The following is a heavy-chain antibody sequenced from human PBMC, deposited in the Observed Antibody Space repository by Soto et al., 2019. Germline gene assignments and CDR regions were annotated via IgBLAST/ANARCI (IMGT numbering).Heavy chain of an antibody. CDR1: CGSFSGYY. CDR2: IYYSGST. V-gene: IGHV4-59*08. D-gene: IGHD3-22*01. Sequence: SETLSLTCAVYCGSFSGYYWSWIRQPPGKGLEWIGYIYYSGSTNYNPSLKSRVTISVDTSKNQFSLKLSSVTAADTAVYYCARHGSSRYYYDSSGLDYWGQGTLVTVSS. CDR3: ARHGSSRYYYDSSGLDY. J-gene: IGHJ4*02.